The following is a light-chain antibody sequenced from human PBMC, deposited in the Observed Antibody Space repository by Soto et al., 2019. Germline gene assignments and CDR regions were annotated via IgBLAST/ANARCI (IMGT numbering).Light chain of an antibody. J-gene: IGKJ2*01. CDR2: GAS. CDR1: QSVSSSY. V-gene: IGKV3-20*01. CDR3: QQYGY. Sequence: EIVLTQSPGPLSLSPGERATLSCRASQSVSSSYLAWYQQKPGQAPSLLIFGASSRATGIPDRFSGSGSGTDFTLTISRLEPEDFAVYYCQQYGYIGQGTKLEIK.